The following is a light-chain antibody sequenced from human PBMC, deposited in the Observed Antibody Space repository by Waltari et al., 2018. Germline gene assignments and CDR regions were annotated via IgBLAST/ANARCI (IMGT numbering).Light chain of an antibody. CDR1: QLGDKY. Sequence: SYELTQPPSVSVSPGQTASITCSGDQLGDKYACWYQQKPGQSPVLVIYQESKRPSGIPERFSGSNSGNTATLTISGTQAMDEADYYCQAWDSSTAGVFGGGTKLTVL. V-gene: IGLV3-1*01. J-gene: IGLJ2*01. CDR2: QES. CDR3: QAWDSSTAGV.